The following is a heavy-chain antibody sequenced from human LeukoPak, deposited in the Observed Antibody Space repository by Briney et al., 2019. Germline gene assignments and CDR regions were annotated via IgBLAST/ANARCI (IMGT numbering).Heavy chain of an antibody. D-gene: IGHD2-15*01. CDR2: IWYDGSNK. J-gene: IGHJ2*01. CDR3: ARDLRWSHYWYFDL. Sequence: PGRSLRLSCAASGFTFSSYGMHWVRQAPGKGLEWVAVIWYDGSNKYYADSVKGRVTISRDNSKNTLYLQMNSLRAEDTAVYYCARDLRWSHYWYFDLWGRGTLVTVSS. V-gene: IGHV3-33*01. CDR1: GFTFSSYG.